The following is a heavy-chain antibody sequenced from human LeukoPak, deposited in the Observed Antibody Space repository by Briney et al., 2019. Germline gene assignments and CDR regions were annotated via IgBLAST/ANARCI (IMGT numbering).Heavy chain of an antibody. J-gene: IGHJ3*02. CDR1: GYTFTGYY. CDR2: INPNSGGT. D-gene: IGHD1-20*01. V-gene: IGHV1-2*02. Sequence: EASVKVSCKASGYTFTGYYMHWVRQAPGQGLEWMGWINPNSGGTNYAQKFQGRVTMTRDTSISTAYMELSRLRSDDTAVYYCGRVTSDDAFDIWGQGTMVTVSS. CDR3: GRVTSDDAFDI.